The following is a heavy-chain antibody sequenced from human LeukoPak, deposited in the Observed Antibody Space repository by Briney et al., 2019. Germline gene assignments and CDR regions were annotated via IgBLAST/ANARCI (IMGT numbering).Heavy chain of an antibody. CDR1: GYTFTGYY. J-gene: IGHJ4*02. CDR2: INPNSGGT. Sequence: ASVKVSCKASGYTFTGYYMHWVRQAPGQGLEWMGWINPNSGGTNYAQEFQGRVTMTRDTSISTAYMELSRLRSDDTAVYYCASDGVSSSNDFWSGYYTPDYWGQGTLVTVSS. D-gene: IGHD3-3*01. V-gene: IGHV1-2*02. CDR3: ASDGVSSSNDFWSGYYTPDY.